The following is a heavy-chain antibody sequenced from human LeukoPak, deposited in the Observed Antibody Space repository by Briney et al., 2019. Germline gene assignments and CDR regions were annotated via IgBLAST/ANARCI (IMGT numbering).Heavy chain of an antibody. CDR2: INPKTGVT. CDR3: ARHMTTANNWFDP. V-gene: IGHV1-2*02. Sequence: ASVKVSCKASGYTFTGYFMHWVRQAPGQGLEWMGWINPKTGVTNYEQKFQCRVIMTRDTSISTVYMEVTRLTPDDTAVYYCARHMTTANNWFDPWGQGTLVTVSS. J-gene: IGHJ5*02. D-gene: IGHD1-1*01. CDR1: GYTFTGYF.